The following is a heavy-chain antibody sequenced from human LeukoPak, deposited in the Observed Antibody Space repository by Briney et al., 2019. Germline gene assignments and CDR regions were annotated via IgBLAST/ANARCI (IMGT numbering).Heavy chain of an antibody. J-gene: IGHJ4*02. CDR1: GGTFSSYA. Sequence: ASVKVSCKASGGTFSSYATGWVRQAPGQGLEWMGGIIPIFGTTNYAQNFQGRVTITTDESTSTAYMELSSLRSEDTAVYYCASRDIRYSYDQDYWGQGTLVTVSS. D-gene: IGHD5-18*01. V-gene: IGHV1-69*05. CDR2: IIPIFGTT. CDR3: ASRDIRYSYDQDY.